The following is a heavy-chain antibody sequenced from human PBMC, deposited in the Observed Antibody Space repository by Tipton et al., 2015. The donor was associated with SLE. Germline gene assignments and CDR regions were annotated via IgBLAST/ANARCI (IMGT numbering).Heavy chain of an antibody. CDR2: IYYSGST. CDR1: GGSISSGGYY. D-gene: IGHD5-24*01. V-gene: IGHV4-31*03. CDR3: ATREGGFYYFDY. J-gene: IGHJ4*02. Sequence: TLSLTCTVSGGSISSGGYYWSWIRQHPGKGLEWIGYIYYSGSTYYNPSLKSRVTISVDTSKNQFSLKLSSVTAADTAVYYCATREGGFYYFDYWGQGTLVTVSS.